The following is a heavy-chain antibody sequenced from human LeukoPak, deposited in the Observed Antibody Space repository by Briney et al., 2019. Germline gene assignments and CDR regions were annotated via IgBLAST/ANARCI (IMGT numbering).Heavy chain of an antibody. CDR1: GFTFTAYY. CDR3: ATVGAAGS. D-gene: IGHD2-15*01. CDR2: INPNSGGT. J-gene: IGHJ5*02. V-gene: IGHV1-2*02. Sequence: ASVKVSCKASGFTFTAYYMHWVRQAPGQGLEWMGWINPNSGGTSYAQKFQGRVTVTRDTSISTAYMELTSLTSDDTAVYYCATVGAAGSWGQGTLVTVSS.